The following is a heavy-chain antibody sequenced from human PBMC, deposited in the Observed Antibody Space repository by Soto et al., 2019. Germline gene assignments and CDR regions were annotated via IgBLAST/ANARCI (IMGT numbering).Heavy chain of an antibody. CDR2: ISASGGST. J-gene: IGHJ4*02. D-gene: IGHD2-15*01. V-gene: IGHV3-23*01. Sequence: EVQLLESGGGLVQPGGSLRLACIGSGFTFSSHAMTWVRRAPGKGLEWVSTISASGGSTYDAESVKGRFATSRDNSMNTLYLQLNSLRAEDTAVYYCATPAGDTSTWYSPSYDYWGQGTLVTVSS. CDR3: ATPAGDTSTWYSPSYDY. CDR1: GFTFSSHA.